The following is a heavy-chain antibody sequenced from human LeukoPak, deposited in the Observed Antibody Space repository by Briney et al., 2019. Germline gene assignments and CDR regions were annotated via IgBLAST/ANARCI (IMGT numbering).Heavy chain of an antibody. V-gene: IGHV1-8*01. CDR3: ARVGPSSGYYPLDY. CDR2: MNPNSGNT. Sequence: ASLKLSCNASGYTFTSYYISWIRQPTGQGLEWMGWMNPNSGNTDYAQKFQGRVNMTRHTSISTAYMELSSLRSEDAAVYYCARVGPSSGYYPLDYWAQETLDTVSS. D-gene: IGHD3-22*01. CDR1: GYTFTSYY. J-gene: IGHJ4*02.